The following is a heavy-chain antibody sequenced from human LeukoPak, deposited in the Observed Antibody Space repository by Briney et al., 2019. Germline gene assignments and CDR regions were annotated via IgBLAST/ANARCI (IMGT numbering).Heavy chain of an antibody. J-gene: IGHJ4*02. CDR2: IYTSGST. V-gene: IGHV4-61*02. CDR1: GGSISSGSYY. CDR3: ARYDPSYYFDY. D-gene: IGHD3-3*01. Sequence: PSQTLSLTCTVSGGSISSGSYYWSWIRQPAGKGLEWIGRIYTSGSTNYNPSLKSRVTISVDTSKNQFSLKLSSVTAADTAVYYCARYDPSYYFDYWGQGTLVTVSS.